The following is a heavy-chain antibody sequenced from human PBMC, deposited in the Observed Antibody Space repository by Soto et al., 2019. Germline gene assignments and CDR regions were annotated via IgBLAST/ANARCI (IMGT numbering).Heavy chain of an antibody. J-gene: IGHJ1*01. CDR1: GFTFSSYA. CDR3: AKLFSITGTTEYFQH. D-gene: IGHD1-7*01. Sequence: GGSLRLSCAASGFTFSSYAMSWVRQAPGKGLEWVSAISGSGGSTYYADSVKGRFSISRDNSKNTLYLQMNSLRAEDTAVYYCAKLFSITGTTEYFQHWGQGTLVTVSS. CDR2: ISGSGGST. V-gene: IGHV3-23*01.